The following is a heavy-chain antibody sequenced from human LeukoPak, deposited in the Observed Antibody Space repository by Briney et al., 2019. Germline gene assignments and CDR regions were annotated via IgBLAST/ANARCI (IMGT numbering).Heavy chain of an antibody. Sequence: GGSLRLSCAASGFTFSSYSMNWVRQAPGKGLEWVSSISSSSSYIYYADSVKGRFTISRDNAKNSLYLQMNSLRAEDTAVCYCARESTARRDGYNYPYFDYWGQGTLVTVSS. J-gene: IGHJ4*02. CDR1: GFTFSSYS. D-gene: IGHD5-24*01. CDR2: ISSSSSYI. V-gene: IGHV3-21*01. CDR3: ARESTARRDGYNYPYFDY.